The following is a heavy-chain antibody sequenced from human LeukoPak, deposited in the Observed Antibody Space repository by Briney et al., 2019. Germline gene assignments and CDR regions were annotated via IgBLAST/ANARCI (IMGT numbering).Heavy chain of an antibody. CDR1: GYTISSYW. J-gene: IGHJ4*02. CDR3: SRQDY. Sequence: GESLKISCKASGYTISSYWISWVRQMPGKGLEWMGNIDPTDSYTNYSLSFQGHVTTSVDTSINTAYLQWYSLKASDTAMYFCSRQDYWGQGTLVTVSS. CDR2: IDPTDSYT. V-gene: IGHV5-10-1*01.